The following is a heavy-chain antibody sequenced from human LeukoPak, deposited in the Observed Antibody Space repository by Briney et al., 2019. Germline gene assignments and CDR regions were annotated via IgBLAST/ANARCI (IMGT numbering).Heavy chain of an antibody. Sequence: GGSLRLSCAASGFTFSTYAVTWVRQAPGKGLEWVSSITGTGDGTSAADSVKGRFTISRDSSKHTLYLQMNSLRVEDTAVYYCAKAGLVRGGALDSWGQGTLVTVSS. V-gene: IGHV3-23*01. D-gene: IGHD4/OR15-4a*01. CDR3: AKAGLVRGGALDS. CDR1: GFTFSTYA. CDR2: ITGTGDGT. J-gene: IGHJ4*02.